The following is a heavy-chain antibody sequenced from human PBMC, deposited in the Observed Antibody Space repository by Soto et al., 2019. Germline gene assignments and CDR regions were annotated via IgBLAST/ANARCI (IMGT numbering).Heavy chain of an antibody. V-gene: IGHV4-34*01. D-gene: IGHD4-4*01. CDR1: GGSFSGYY. Sequence: SETLSLTCAVYGGSFSGYYWSWIRQPPGRGLEWIGEINHSGSTNYNPSLKSRVTITVDTSKNQFSLKLSSVTAADTAVYYCARGLTTTGRMDVWGQGTTVTVSS. J-gene: IGHJ6*02. CDR2: INHSGST. CDR3: ARGLTTTGRMDV.